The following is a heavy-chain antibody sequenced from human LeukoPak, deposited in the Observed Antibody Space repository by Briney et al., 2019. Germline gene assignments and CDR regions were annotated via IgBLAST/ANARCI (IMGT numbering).Heavy chain of an antibody. V-gene: IGHV3-21*01. CDR1: GFTFSSYS. Sequence: GGSLRLSCAASGFTFSSYSMNWVRQAPGNGLEWVSSISSSSSYIYYADSVKGRFTISRDNAKNSLYLQMNSLRAEDTAVYYCARRGIAVAASGGYFDYWGQGTLVAVSS. J-gene: IGHJ4*02. CDR2: ISSSSSYI. CDR3: ARRGIAVAASGGYFDY. D-gene: IGHD6-19*01.